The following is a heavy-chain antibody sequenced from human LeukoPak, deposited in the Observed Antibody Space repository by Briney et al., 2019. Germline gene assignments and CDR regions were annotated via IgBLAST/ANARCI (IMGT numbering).Heavy chain of an antibody. CDR3: ARVDYDFWSGYYALDY. D-gene: IGHD3-3*01. CDR1: GYTFTGYY. V-gene: IGHV1-2*02. J-gene: IGHJ4*02. CDR2: INPNSGGT. Sequence: GASVKVSCKASGYTFTGYYMHWVRQAPGQGLEWMGWINPNSGGTNYAQKFQGRVTMTRDTSISTAYMELSRLRSDDTAVYYCARVDYDFWSGYYALDYWGQGTLVTVSS.